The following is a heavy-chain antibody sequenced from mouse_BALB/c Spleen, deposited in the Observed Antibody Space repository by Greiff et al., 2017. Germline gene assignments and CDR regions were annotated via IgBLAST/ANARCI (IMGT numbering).Heavy chain of an antibody. CDR1: GFTFSDYY. CDR3: ARDDYGGLGAMDY. V-gene: IGHV5-4*02. D-gene: IGHD2-4*01. Sequence: DVQLQESGGGLVKPGGSLKLSCAASGFTFSDYYMYWVRQTPEKRLEWVATISDGGSYTYYPDSVKGRFTISRDNAKNNLYLQMSSLKSEDTAMYYCARDDYGGLGAMDYWGQGTSVTVSS. CDR2: ISDGGSYT. J-gene: IGHJ4*01.